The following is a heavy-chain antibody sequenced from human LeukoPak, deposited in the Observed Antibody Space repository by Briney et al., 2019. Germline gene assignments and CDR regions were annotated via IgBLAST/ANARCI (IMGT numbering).Heavy chain of an antibody. D-gene: IGHD1-26*01. J-gene: IGHJ4*02. CDR1: GFTFDDYA. V-gene: IGHV3-9*01. Sequence: PGWSLRLSCAASGFTFDDYAMHWVRQAPGKGLEWVSGISWNSGSIGYADSVKGRFTISRDNAKNSLYLQMNSLRAEDTALYYCAKGAKWELLLHFDYWGQGTLVTVSS. CDR2: ISWNSGSI. CDR3: AKGAKWELLLHFDY.